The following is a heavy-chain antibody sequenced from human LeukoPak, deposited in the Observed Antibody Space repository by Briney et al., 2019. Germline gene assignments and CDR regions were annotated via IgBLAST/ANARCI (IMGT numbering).Heavy chain of an antibody. CDR2: ISYDASND. V-gene: IGHV3-30*04. CDR1: GFTFSDYP. Sequence: GGSLRLSCAASGFTFSDYPMYWVRQAPGKGLEWVAVISYDASNDFYRDSVRGRFTISRDNARNTVYLQMDTLKPEDTAVYYCARSFGFPFGYMDVWGKGTMAIVSS. CDR3: ARSFGFPFGYMDV. D-gene: IGHD2-21*01. J-gene: IGHJ6*03.